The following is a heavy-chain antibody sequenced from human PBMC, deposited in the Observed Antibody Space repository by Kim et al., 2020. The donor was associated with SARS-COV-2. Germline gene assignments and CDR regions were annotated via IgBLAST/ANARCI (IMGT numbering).Heavy chain of an antibody. CDR2: ISYDGSNK. D-gene: IGHD4-17*01. J-gene: IGHJ6*02. CDR3: AREETVSSGDYYYCGMDV. V-gene: IGHV3-30-3*01. CDR1: GFTFSSYA. Sequence: GGSLRLSCAASGFTFSSYAMHWVRQAPGKGLEWVAVISYDGSNKYYADSVKGRFTISRDNSKNTLYLQMNSLRAEDTAVYYCAREETVSSGDYYYCGMDVWGQGTTVTVSS.